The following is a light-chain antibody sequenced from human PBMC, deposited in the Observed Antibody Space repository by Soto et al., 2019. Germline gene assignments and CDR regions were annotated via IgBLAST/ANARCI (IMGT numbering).Light chain of an antibody. CDR2: AAS. Sequence: DIQVTQSPPSLSASVGDRVILTCRASQSISNSLNWYQQKPGKAPKVLIHAASSLQSGVPSRFSGSGSGTDFTLTISGLQPKDFATYFCQQSHSTPYTFGQGTKLEIK. CDR1: QSISNS. CDR3: QQSHSTPYT. J-gene: IGKJ2*01. V-gene: IGKV1-39*01.